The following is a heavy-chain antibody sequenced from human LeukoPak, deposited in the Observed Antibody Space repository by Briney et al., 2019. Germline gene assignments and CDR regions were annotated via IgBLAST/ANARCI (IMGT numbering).Heavy chain of an antibody. CDR3: ARDCRSLQSSSCPVGYGMDV. V-gene: IGHV4-30-4*01. CDR1: GGSISSGDYY. J-gene: IGHJ6*02. Sequence: PSETLSLTCTVSGGSISSGDYYWSWIRQPPGKGLEWIGYIYYSGSTYYNPSLKSRVTISVDTSKNQFSLKLSSVTAADTAVYCCARDCRSLQSSSCPVGYGMDVWGQGTTVTVSS. D-gene: IGHD6-13*01. CDR2: IYYSGST.